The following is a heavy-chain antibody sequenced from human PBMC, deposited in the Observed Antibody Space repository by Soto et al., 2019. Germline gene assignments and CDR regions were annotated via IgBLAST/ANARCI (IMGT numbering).Heavy chain of an antibody. CDR2: TYYRSKWYN. D-gene: IGHD3-9*01. J-gene: IGHJ4*02. CDR3: ARDIHILTGYYPYYFDY. CDR1: GDSVSSNSAA. Sequence: SQTLSLTCAISGDSVSSNSAAWNWIRQSPSRGLEWLGRTYYRSKWYNDYVVSVKSRITINPDTSKNQFSLQLNSVTPEDTAVYYCARDIHILTGYYPYYFDYWGQGTLVTVSS. V-gene: IGHV6-1*01.